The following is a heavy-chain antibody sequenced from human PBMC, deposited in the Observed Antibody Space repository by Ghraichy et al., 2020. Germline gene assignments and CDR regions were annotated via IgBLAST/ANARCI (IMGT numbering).Heavy chain of an antibody. CDR2: IKTDGSAK. Sequence: GGSLRLSCAASGFIFSNYWMMWVRQAPGKGLEWVGIIKTDGSAKYYVDSVKGRFTISRDNAKKSLYLQMNSLRAEYTAVYFCVRDRKWSRERDDYWGQGTLVTVSS. CDR1: GFIFSNYW. D-gene: IGHD3-10*01. CDR3: VRDRKWSRERDDY. V-gene: IGHV3-7*01. J-gene: IGHJ4*02.